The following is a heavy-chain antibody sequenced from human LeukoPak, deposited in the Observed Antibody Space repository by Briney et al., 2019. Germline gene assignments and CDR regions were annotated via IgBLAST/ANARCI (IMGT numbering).Heavy chain of an antibody. CDR1: GYSFTTYW. D-gene: IGHD3-22*01. CDR2: IYPGDSDT. J-gene: IGHJ4*02. Sequence: GESLMISCKGSGYSFTTYWIGWVRQMPGKGLEWMGIIYPGDSDTRYSPSFQGQVTISADKSITTAYLQWSSLKASDTAMYFCARPRDSSGYYGWYWGQGTQVTVSS. V-gene: IGHV5-51*01. CDR3: ARPRDSSGYYGWY.